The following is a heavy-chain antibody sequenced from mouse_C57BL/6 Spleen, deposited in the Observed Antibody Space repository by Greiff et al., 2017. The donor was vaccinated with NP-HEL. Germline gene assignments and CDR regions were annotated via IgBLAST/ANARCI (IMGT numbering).Heavy chain of an antibody. CDR3: ARRERYWYFDV. CDR1: GYTFTDYN. CDR2: INPNNGGT. J-gene: IGHJ1*03. V-gene: IGHV1-22*01. Sequence: EVQLVESGPELVKPGASVKMSCKASGYTFTDYNMHWVKQSHGKSLEWIGYINPNNGGTSYNQKFKGKATLTVNKSSSTAYMELRSLTSEDSAVYYCARRERYWYFDVWGTGTTVTVSS.